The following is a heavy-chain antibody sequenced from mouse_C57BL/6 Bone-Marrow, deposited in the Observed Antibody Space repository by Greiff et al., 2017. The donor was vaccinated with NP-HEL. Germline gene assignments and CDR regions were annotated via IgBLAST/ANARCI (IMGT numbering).Heavy chain of an antibody. CDR1: GYTFTDYE. Sequence: VKLVESGAELVRPGASVTLSCKASGYTFTDYEMHWVKQTPVHGLEWIGAIDPETGGTAYNQKFKGKAILTADKSSSTAYMELRSLTSEDSAVYYCTRIGREYYFDYWGQGTTLTVSS. V-gene: IGHV1-15*01. CDR2: IDPETGGT. D-gene: IGHD3-1*01. CDR3: TRIGREYYFDY. J-gene: IGHJ2*01.